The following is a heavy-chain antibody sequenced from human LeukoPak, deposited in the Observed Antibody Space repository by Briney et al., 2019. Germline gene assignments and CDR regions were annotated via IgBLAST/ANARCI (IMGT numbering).Heavy chain of an antibody. CDR3: ARQKHCSSTSCSYYFDY. J-gene: IGHJ4*02. Sequence: PSETLSLTCTVSGGSISSSSYYWGWIRQPPGKGLEWIGSIYYSGSTYYNPSLKSRVTISVDTSKNQFSLKLSSVTAADTAVYYCARQKHCSSTSCSYYFDYWGQGTLVTVSS. CDR1: GGSISSSSYY. CDR2: IYYSGST. V-gene: IGHV4-39*01. D-gene: IGHD2-2*01.